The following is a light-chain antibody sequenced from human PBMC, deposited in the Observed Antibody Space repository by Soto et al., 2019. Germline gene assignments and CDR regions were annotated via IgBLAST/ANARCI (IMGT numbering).Light chain of an antibody. CDR1: NSDVGGQNY. CDR3: SSYTTGNTYLV. Sequence: QSVLTQPASVSGSPGQSITISCTGTNSDVGGQNYVSWYQQHPGEAPKLMISEVSNRPSGVPNRFSGSKSGNTASLTISGLQTEDEADYYCSSYTTGNTYLVFGGGTKLTVL. V-gene: IGLV2-14*01. J-gene: IGLJ3*02. CDR2: EVS.